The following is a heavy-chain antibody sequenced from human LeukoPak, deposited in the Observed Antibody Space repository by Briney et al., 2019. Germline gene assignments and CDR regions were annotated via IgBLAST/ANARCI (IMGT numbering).Heavy chain of an antibody. V-gene: IGHV3-23*01. CDR2: ISGSGGST. Sequence: QSGGSLRPSCAASGFTFSSYAMSWVRQAPGKGLEWVSAISGSGGSTYFADSVKGRFTISRDNSKNTLYLQMNSLRAEDTAVYYCAKTSGYRRFDPWGQGTLVTVSS. CDR1: GFTFSSYA. CDR3: AKTSGYRRFDP. J-gene: IGHJ5*02. D-gene: IGHD3-3*01.